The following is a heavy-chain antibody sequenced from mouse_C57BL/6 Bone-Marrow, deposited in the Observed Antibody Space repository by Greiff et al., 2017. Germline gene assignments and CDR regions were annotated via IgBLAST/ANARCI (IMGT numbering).Heavy chain of an antibody. CDR3: ARSAGTSWYFDV. J-gene: IGHJ1*03. CDR1: GYTFTDYN. V-gene: IGHV1-18*01. D-gene: IGHD4-1*01. Sequence: DVQLVESGPELVKPGASVKIPCKASGYTFTDYNMDWVKQSHGKSLEWIGDINPNNGGTIYNQKFKGKATLTVDKSSSTAYMELRSLTSEDTAVYYCARSAGTSWYFDVWGTGTTVTVSS. CDR2: INPNNGGT.